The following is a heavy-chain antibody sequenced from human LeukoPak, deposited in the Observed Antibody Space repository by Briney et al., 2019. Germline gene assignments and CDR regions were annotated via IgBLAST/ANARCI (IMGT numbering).Heavy chain of an antibody. CDR1: GFTFSTYT. Sequence: GGSLRLSCAASGFTFSTYTMNWIRQAPGKGLEWLSYIGGGNIWYADSVKGRVTISRDNAKNSLYLQMNSLRAEDTALYSCARDVSWSFDYWGQGALVTVSS. D-gene: IGHD3-3*01. CDR2: IGGGNI. V-gene: IGHV3-48*01. CDR3: ARDVSWSFDY. J-gene: IGHJ4*02.